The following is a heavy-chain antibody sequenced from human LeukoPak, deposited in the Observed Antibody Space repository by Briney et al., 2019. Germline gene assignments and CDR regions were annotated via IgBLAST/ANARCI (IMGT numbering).Heavy chain of an antibody. V-gene: IGHV4-39*01. D-gene: IGHD3/OR15-3a*01. CDR3: ARRRAPGTGFFDY. CDR2: AYYSGTT. Sequence: SETLSLTCTVSGGSISSSGYYWAWVRQPPGKGLEWIGNAYYSGTTDYNPSLESRVTIFVDTSKSQFSLRVRSVTAADTAVYYCARRRAPGTGFFDYWGQGAPVTVSS. CDR1: GGSISSSGYY. J-gene: IGHJ4*02.